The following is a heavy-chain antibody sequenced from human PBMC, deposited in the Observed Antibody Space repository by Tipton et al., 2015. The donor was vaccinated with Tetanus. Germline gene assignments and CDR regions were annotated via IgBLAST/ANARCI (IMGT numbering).Heavy chain of an antibody. CDR1: GGTFSSYA. V-gene: IGHV1-69*01. D-gene: IGHD2-2*01. J-gene: IGHJ4*02. CDR2: IIPIFGTA. Sequence: SVKVSCKASGGTFSSYAISWVRQAPGQGLEWMGGIIPIFGTANYAQKFQGRVTITADESTSTAYMELSSLRSEDTAGYYCARGVRNCSSTSCYGFFYFDYWGQGTLVTVSS. CDR3: ARGVRNCSSTSCYGFFYFDY.